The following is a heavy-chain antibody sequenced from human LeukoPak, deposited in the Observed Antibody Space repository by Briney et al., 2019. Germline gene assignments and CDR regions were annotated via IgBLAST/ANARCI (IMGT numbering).Heavy chain of an antibody. CDR2: ISSSSSTI. V-gene: IGHV3-48*01. J-gene: IGHJ2*01. Sequence: PGGSLRLSRAASGFTFSSYSMNSVRQAPGKGLERVSYISSSSSTIYYADSVEGRFTISRDNAKDSLYLQMNSLRAEDTAVYYCARTVTTYWYFDLWGRGTLVTVSS. CDR3: ARTVTTYWYFDL. D-gene: IGHD4-17*01. CDR1: GFTFSSYS.